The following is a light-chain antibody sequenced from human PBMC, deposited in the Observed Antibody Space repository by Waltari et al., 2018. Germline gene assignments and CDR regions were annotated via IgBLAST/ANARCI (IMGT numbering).Light chain of an antibody. J-gene: IGKJ5*01. CDR3: QQSYSTPIT. CDR2: AAS. V-gene: IGKV1-39*01. Sequence: DIQMTQSPSSLSASVGHRVTITCRASQSISSYLNWYQQKPGKAPKLLIYAASSLQIGVPSRFSGSGSGTDFTLTISSLQPEDFATYYCQQSYSTPITFGQGTRLEIK. CDR1: QSISSY.